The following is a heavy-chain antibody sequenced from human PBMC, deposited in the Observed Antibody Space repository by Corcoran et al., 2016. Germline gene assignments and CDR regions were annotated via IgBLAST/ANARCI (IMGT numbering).Heavy chain of an antibody. CDR2: SSAYNDNT. J-gene: IGHJ4*02. V-gene: IGHV1-18*01. CDR3: AREYITVAGPPLDY. D-gene: IGHD6-19*01. CDR1: GYTFTSYG. Sequence: QVQLVQSGAEVMKPGASVKVSCKASGYTFTSYGIGWVRQAPGQGLEWMGWSSAYNDNTNYVQKLQGRVTMTTDTSTSTAYMELRSLRSDDTAVEYCAREYITVAGPPLDYWGQGTLVTVAS.